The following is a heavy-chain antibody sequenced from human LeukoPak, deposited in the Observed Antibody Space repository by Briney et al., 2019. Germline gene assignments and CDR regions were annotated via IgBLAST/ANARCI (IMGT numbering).Heavy chain of an antibody. Sequence: ASVKVSFKSSVYTFPSYDINWVRQATGQGLEWMGWMNPNRGNTGYAQKFQGRVTQTMKTPIKTPDMELSSLRSEDTAVYYCARGFRCSGGSCYYFDYWGQGTLVTVSS. CDR1: VYTFPSYD. CDR2: MNPNRGNT. J-gene: IGHJ4*02. V-gene: IGHV1-8*01. CDR3: ARGFRCSGGSCYYFDY. D-gene: IGHD2-15*01.